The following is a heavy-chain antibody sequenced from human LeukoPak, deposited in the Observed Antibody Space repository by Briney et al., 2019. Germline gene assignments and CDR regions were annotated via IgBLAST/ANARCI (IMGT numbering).Heavy chain of an antibody. J-gene: IGHJ4*02. Sequence: SVKVSCKASGGTFSIYAISWVRQAPGQGLEWMGRIIPILGIANYVQKFQGRVTITADKSTSTAYMELSSLRSEDTAVYYCARDVSGSYGDYFDYWGQGTLVTVSS. V-gene: IGHV1-69*04. CDR1: GGTFSIYA. CDR2: IIPILGIA. CDR3: ARDVSGSYGDYFDY. D-gene: IGHD1-26*01.